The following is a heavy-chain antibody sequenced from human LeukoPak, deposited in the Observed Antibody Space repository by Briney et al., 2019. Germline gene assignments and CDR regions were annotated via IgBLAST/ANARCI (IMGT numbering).Heavy chain of an antibody. CDR2: ISATNGDT. V-gene: IGHV1-2*02. D-gene: IGHD1-26*01. Sequence: GASVKVSCKASGYTFTYYYIHWVRQAPGQGLEWMGWISATNGDTTYAQKFQGRVTMTRDTSISTTFMELSRLRSDDTAVYYCATSPIGSYYPPYYFDYWGQGTLVTVSS. J-gene: IGHJ4*02. CDR1: GYTFTYYY. CDR3: ATSPIGSYYPPYYFDY.